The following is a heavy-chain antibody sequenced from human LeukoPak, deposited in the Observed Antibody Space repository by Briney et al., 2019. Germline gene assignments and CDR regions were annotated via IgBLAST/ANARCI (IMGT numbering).Heavy chain of an antibody. Sequence: KAGGSLRLSCAASGFTFSSYAMSWVRQAPGQGLEWVSGITGTGGSTFYADSVKGFTISRDNSKNTLYLQMNSLRAEDTAVYYCARKYYYDRSAYYAFDFWGQGTLVTVSS. CDR3: ARKYYYDRSAYYAFDF. V-gene: IGHV3-23*01. J-gene: IGHJ3*01. CDR1: GFTFSSYA. D-gene: IGHD3-22*01. CDR2: ITGTGGST.